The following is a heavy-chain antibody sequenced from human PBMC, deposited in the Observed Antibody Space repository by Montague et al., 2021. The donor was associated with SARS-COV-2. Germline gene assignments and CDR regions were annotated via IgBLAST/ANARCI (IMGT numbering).Heavy chain of an antibody. CDR3: ARAFTDWLRYYGMDV. V-gene: IGHV4-39*01. Sequence: SETLSLTCTVSGGSISSSSYYWGCIRQPPGKGRDWIVSIDYSGSTYYNPSLKIRVTISVDTSKNQFSLKLSSVTAADTAVYYCARAFTDWLRYYGMDVWGQGTTVTVSS. CDR2: IDYSGST. D-gene: IGHD3-9*01. CDR1: GGSISSSSYY. J-gene: IGHJ6*02.